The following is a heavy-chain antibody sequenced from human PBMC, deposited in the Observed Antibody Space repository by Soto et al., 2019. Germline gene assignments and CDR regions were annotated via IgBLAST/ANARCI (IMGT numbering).Heavy chain of an antibody. CDR3: PRVSSWSSFDY. V-gene: IGHV1-46*01. J-gene: IGHJ4*02. CDR2: INTRGGST. D-gene: IGHD6-13*01. CDR1: GYTFTSYY. Sequence: QVQLVQSGAEVKKPGASVKVSCTASGYTFTSYYMHWVRQAPGQGLERMGIINTRGGSTSYAEKFQGRVTMTRDTSTSTVYMDLRSLRPDGPAVYYCPRVSSWSSFDYWGQLTLVSAAS.